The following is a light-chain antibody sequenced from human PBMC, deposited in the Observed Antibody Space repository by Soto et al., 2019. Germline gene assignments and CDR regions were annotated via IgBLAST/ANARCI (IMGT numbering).Light chain of an antibody. Sequence: QSVLTQPPSASGTPGQRVTISCSGATSNIGSNYVDWYQHLPGTAPNLLIYTDNERPSGVPDRFSGSKSGTSASLAISGLRSEDEDDYYCAAWDDNRRGCWVFGGGTKLTVL. CDR3: AAWDDNRRGCWV. CDR1: TSNIGSNY. CDR2: TDN. V-gene: IGLV1-47*02. J-gene: IGLJ2*01.